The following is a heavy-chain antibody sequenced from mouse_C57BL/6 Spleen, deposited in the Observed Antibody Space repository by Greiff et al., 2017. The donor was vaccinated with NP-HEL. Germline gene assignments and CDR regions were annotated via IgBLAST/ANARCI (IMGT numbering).Heavy chain of an antibody. J-gene: IGHJ2*01. CDR2: IDPSDSYT. D-gene: IGHD1-1*01. V-gene: IGHV1-69*01. Sequence: VQLQQPGAELVMPGASVKLSCKASGYTFTSYWMHWVKQRPGQGLEWIGEIDPSDSYTNYNQKFKGKSTLTVDKSSSTAYMQLSSLTSEDSAVYYCARYHYYGSSYYYFDYWGQGTTLTVSS. CDR3: ARYHYYGSSYYYFDY. CDR1: GYTFTSYW.